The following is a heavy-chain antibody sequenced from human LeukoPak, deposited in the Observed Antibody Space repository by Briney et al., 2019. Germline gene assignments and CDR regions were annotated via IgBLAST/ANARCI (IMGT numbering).Heavy chain of an antibody. D-gene: IGHD3-16*01. V-gene: IGHV3-64D*09. Sequence: PGGSLRLSCSVSGFSFSSYAMHWVRQATGKGLEYVSSISSNGDCTYYADSVKGRFTISRDNSKNTLFLQMSSLRAEDTAVYYCVKDRYVDYWGQGTLVTVSS. CDR1: GFSFSSYA. CDR2: ISSNGDCT. J-gene: IGHJ4*02. CDR3: VKDRYVDY.